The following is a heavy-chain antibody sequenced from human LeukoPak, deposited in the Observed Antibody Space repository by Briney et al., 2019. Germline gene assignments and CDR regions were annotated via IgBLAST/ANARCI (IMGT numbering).Heavy chain of an antibody. V-gene: IGHV1-2*06. Sequence: ASVKVSCKASGYTFTGYYMHWVRQAPGQGLEWMGRINPNSGGTNYAQKFQGRVTMTRDTSISTAYMELSRLRSDDTAVYYCARDTVVTPGWYFDLWGRGTLVTVSS. CDR3: ARDTVVTPGWYFDL. CDR2: INPNSGGT. J-gene: IGHJ2*01. CDR1: GYTFTGYY. D-gene: IGHD4-23*01.